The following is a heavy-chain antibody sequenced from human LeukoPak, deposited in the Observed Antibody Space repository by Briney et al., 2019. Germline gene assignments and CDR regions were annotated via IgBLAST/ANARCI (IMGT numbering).Heavy chain of an antibody. CDR1: GVTFRCYG. D-gene: IGHD7-27*01. Sequence: GGSLRLSCAVSGVTFRCYGMHWVRRAPGKGLEWVTFIRSDGSDKYYADSVKGRFTISRDDSKNALYLQMNSLKPEDTAIYHCVQDRDWGFGYWGRGTLVTVSS. CDR3: VQDRDWGFGY. J-gene: IGHJ4*02. CDR2: IRSDGSDK. V-gene: IGHV3-30*02.